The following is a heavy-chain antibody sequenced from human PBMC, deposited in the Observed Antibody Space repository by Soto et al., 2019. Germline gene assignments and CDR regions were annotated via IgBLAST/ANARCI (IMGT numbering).Heavy chain of an antibody. CDR1: GFTFSSYG. CDR2: ISYDGSNK. J-gene: IGHJ3*02. D-gene: IGHD1-26*01. V-gene: IGHV3-30*18. CDR3: AKAAGVGFDTRGLDAFDI. Sequence: GGSLRLSCAASGFTFSSYGMHWVRQAPGKGLEWVAVISYDGSNKYYADSVKGRFTISRDNSKNTLYLQMNSLRAEDTAVYYCAKAAGVGFDTRGLDAFDIWGQGTMVTVSS.